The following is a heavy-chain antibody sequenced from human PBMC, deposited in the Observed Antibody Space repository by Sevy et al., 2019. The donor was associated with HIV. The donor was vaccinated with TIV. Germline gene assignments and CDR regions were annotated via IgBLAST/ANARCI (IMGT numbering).Heavy chain of an antibody. CDR1: GGSFSGYY. D-gene: IGHD4-17*01. Sequence: SETLSLTCAVYGGSFSGYYWSWIRQPPGKGLEWIGEINHSGSTNYNPSLKSRVTISVDTSKNQFSLKLSSVTAADTAVYYCARRMTTVVTRAFDIWGQGTMVTVSS. CDR3: ARRMTTVVTRAFDI. J-gene: IGHJ3*02. V-gene: IGHV4-34*01. CDR2: INHSGST.